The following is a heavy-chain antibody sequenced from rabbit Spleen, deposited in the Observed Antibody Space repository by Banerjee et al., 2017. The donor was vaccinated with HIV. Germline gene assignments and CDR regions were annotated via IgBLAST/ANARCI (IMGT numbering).Heavy chain of an antibody. Sequence: QSLEESGGGLVKPGASLTLTCTASGFSFSSGYDMCWVRQAPGKGLEGIACIYAGSSGSTYYATWAKGRFTISKTSSTTVTLQMTSLTAADTATYFCAREVLYAAYAGFGDATIYYFDLWGPGTLVTVS. CDR1: GFSFSSGYD. CDR2: IYAGSSGST. J-gene: IGHJ4*01. CDR3: AREVLYAAYAGFGDATIYYFDL. D-gene: IGHD6-1*01. V-gene: IGHV1S40*01.